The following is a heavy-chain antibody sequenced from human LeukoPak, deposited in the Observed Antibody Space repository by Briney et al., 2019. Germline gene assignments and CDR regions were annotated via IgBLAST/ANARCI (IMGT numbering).Heavy chain of an antibody. CDR3: GKGGVYGDYGMDV. D-gene: IGHD4-17*01. CDR1: GFTLSSYA. J-gene: IGHJ6*02. CDR2: ISGSGGST. Sequence: GGPLRLPCGPSGFTLSSYAMTWVPQTPGKALKWVSAISGSGGSTYYAASVKGRFTISRDNSKNTLYLKMNRLRAEDTAVYYCGKGGVYGDYGMDVWGQGTTATVSS. V-gene: IGHV3-23*01.